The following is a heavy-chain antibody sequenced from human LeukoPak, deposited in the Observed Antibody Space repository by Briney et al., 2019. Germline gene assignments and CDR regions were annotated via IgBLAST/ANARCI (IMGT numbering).Heavy chain of an antibody. CDR3: ARDAGYSYGYSFYYFDY. Sequence: PSETLSLTCTVSGGSISSGSYYWSWIRQPAGKGLEWIGRIYTSRSTNYNPSLKSRVTISVDTSKNQFSLRLSSVTAADTALYYCARDAGYSYGYSFYYFDYWGQGTLVTVSS. D-gene: IGHD5-18*01. J-gene: IGHJ4*02. CDR1: GGSISSGSYY. V-gene: IGHV4-61*02. CDR2: IYTSRST.